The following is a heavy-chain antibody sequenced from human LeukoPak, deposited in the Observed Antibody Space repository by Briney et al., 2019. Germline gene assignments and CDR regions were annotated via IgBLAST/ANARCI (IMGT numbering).Heavy chain of an antibody. V-gene: IGHV1-3*01. D-gene: IGHD3-9*01. Sequence: ASVKVSCKASGYTFTSYAMHWVRQAPGQRLEWMGWINAGNGNTKYSQKFQGRVTITRDTSASTAYMELSSLRSEDTAVCYCARDYYDILTGYFPFDYWGQGTLVTVSS. CDR2: INAGNGNT. CDR3: ARDYYDILTGYFPFDY. CDR1: GYTFTSYA. J-gene: IGHJ4*02.